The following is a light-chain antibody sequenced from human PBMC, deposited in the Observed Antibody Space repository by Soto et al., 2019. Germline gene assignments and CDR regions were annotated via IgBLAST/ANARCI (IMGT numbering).Light chain of an antibody. CDR1: QSVNIN. CDR2: GAS. J-gene: IGKJ1*01. CDR3: QQYGSSYWT. V-gene: IGKV3-15*01. Sequence: VVMTQSPATLSVSPGERATLSCRASQSVNINFAWHQQKPGQAPRLLIQGASTRATSTPARFSGSGSGTDFTLTISRLEPEDFGVYYCQQYGSSYWTFGQGTKVDIK.